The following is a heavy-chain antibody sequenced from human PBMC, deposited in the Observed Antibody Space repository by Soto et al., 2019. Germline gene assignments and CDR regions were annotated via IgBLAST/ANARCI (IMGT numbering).Heavy chain of an antibody. D-gene: IGHD6-6*01. V-gene: IGHV4-34*01. Sequence: PSETLSLTCAVYGGSFSGYYWSWIRQPPGKGLEWIGEINHSGSTNYNPSLKSRGTISVDTSKNQFSLKLSSVTAADTAVYYCARGRQLYSSSSNTCYMDVCGKGTTVPVSS. CDR3: ARGRQLYSSSSNTCYMDV. CDR1: GGSFSGYY. J-gene: IGHJ6*03. CDR2: INHSGST.